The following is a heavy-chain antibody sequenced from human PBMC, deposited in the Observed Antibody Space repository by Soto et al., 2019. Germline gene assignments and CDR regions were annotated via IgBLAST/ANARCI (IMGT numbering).Heavy chain of an antibody. D-gene: IGHD3-10*01. V-gene: IGHV3-74*03. Sequence: EVRLEEAGGCFVQPGGSLRVSCSGSGFIFSSFWMHWVRQGPGKGLEGVSRINGDGASLAYADSVKGRFSISRDNVKNTLHLQMNSLGADDTAVYFCARAGSLGLDVWGRGTTVTVSS. CDR1: GFIFSSFW. J-gene: IGHJ6*02. CDR3: ARAGSLGLDV. CDR2: INGDGASL.